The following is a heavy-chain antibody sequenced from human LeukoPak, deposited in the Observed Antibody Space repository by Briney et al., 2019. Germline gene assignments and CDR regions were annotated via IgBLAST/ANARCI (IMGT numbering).Heavy chain of an antibody. J-gene: IGHJ6*03. Sequence: SETLSLTCSVSGGSSRRYYWSWIRQPPGKGLEWIGDIYYSGSANYNPSLKSRVTISVDTSKNQFSLKLSSVTAADTAVYYCARVPHYYMDVWGKGTTVTISS. CDR1: GGSSRRYY. CDR3: ARVPHYYMDV. V-gene: IGHV4-59*01. CDR2: IYYSGSA.